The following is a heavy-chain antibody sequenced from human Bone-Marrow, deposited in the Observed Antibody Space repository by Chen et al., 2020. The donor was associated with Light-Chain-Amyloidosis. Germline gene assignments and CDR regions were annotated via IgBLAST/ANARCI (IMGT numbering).Heavy chain of an antibody. J-gene: IGHJ6*02. V-gene: IGHV3-9*01. D-gene: IGHD3-10*01. CDR1: GFTFDDYA. Sequence: EEHLVESGGGLVQPGRSLRLSCEASGFTFDDYAMHWVRQAPGKGLEWVSGISWNSGVKGYVDSVRGRFTISRDGVKNSLYLQMNSLRPEDTALYYCAKDKGGSMGFGMDVWGQGTTVIASS. CDR2: ISWNSGVK. CDR3: AKDKGGSMGFGMDV.